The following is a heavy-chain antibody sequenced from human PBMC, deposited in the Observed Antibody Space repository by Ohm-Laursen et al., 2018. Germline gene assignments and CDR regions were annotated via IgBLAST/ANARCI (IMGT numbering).Heavy chain of an antibody. V-gene: IGHV3-48*03. D-gene: IGHD5-12*01. Sequence: SLRLSCSASGFTFSSYEMNRVRQAPGKGLEWVSYISSSGSTIYYADSVKGRFTISRDNAKNSLYLQMNSLRVEDTAVYYCAKDPKGYSGYDWEYHFDYWGQGTLVTVSS. CDR3: AKDPKGYSGYDWEYHFDY. CDR1: GFTFSSYE. CDR2: ISSSGSTI. J-gene: IGHJ4*02.